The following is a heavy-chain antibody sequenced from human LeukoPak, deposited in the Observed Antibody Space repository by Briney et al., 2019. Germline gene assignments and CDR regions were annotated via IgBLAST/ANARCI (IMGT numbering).Heavy chain of an antibody. J-gene: IGHJ3*02. V-gene: IGHV4-59*08. D-gene: IGHD2-21*01. CDR1: GGSISSYY. CDR2: IYYSGST. Sequence: KPSETLSLTCTVSGGSISSYYWSWIRQPPGKGLEWIGYIYYSGSTNYNPSLKSRVTISVDTSKNQFSLKLSSVTAADTAVYYCARSDWSTHMIDDDAFDIWGQGTMVTVSS. CDR3: ARSDWSTHMIDDDAFDI.